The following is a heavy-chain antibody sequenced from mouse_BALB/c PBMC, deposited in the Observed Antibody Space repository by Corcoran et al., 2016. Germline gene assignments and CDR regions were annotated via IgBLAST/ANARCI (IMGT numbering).Heavy chain of an antibody. CDR2: INPYNGAT. CDR1: GYSFTGYY. Sequence: EVQLQQSGPELVKPGASVKISCKASGYSFTGYYMHWVKQSHVKSLEWIGRINPYNGATSYNQNFKDKASLTVDKSSSTAYMELHSLTSEDSVVYYCARYYGSSYDYWGQGTTLTVSS. J-gene: IGHJ2*01. V-gene: IGHV1-26*01. CDR3: ARYYGSSYDY. D-gene: IGHD1-1*01.